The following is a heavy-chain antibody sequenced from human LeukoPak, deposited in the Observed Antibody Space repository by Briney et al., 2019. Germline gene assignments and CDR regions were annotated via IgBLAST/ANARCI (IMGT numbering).Heavy chain of an antibody. CDR3: ARVAAAWTFDY. J-gene: IGHJ4*02. V-gene: IGHV4-61*02. CDR2: IYTSGST. Sequence: SQTLSLTCTVSGGSISSGSYYWSWIRQPAGKGLEWIGRIYTSGSTNYNPSLKSRVTISVDTSKNQFSLKLSSVTAADTAVYYCARVAAAWTFDYWGQGTLVTVSS. CDR1: GGSISSGSYY. D-gene: IGHD6-13*01.